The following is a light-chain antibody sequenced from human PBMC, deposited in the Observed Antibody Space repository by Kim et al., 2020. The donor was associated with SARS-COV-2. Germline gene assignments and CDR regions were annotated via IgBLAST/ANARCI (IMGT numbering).Light chain of an antibody. CDR1: NLQFKY. CDR2: RDN. J-gene: IGLJ2*01. CDR3: QVWDNSLGV. V-gene: IGLV3-1*01. Sequence: SYELTQPPSVSVSPGETATISCTGDNLQFKYVCWYQRTAGHSPVLVLYRDNKRPSGIPERFSGSNSGNTATLTISGTQAMDEADYYCQVWDNSLGVFGAGTKSPS.